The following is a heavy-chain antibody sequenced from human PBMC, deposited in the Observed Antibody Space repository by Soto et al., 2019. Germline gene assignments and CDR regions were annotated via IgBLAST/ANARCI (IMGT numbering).Heavy chain of an antibody. J-gene: IGHJ4*02. V-gene: IGHV1-69*13. D-gene: IGHD3-22*01. CDR3: ARAEEPYYDSSGYYPGLYYFDY. Sequence: SVKVSCKASGGTFSSYAISWVRQAPGQGLEWMGGIIPIFGTANYAQKFQGRVTITADESTSTAYMELSSLRSEDTAVYYCARAEEPYYDSSGYYPGLYYFDYWGQGTLVTVSS. CDR2: IIPIFGTA. CDR1: GGTFSSYA.